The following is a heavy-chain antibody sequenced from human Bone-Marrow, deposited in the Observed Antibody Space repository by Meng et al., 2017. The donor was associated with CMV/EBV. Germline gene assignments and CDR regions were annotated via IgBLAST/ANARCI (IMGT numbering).Heavy chain of an antibody. CDR3: ARAEAVAGTWRY. D-gene: IGHD6-19*01. CDR2: ISSSSSYI. J-gene: IGHJ4*02. V-gene: IGHV3-21*01. CDR1: GLTFSSYS. Sequence: GESLKISCAASGLTFSSYSMNWVRQAPGKGLEWVSSISSSSSYIYYADSVKGRFTISRDNAKNSLYLQMNSLRAEDTAVYYCARAEAVAGTWRYWGQGTLVTVSS.